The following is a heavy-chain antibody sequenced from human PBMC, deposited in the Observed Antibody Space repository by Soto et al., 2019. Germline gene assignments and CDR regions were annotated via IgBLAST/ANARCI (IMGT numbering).Heavy chain of an antibody. CDR3: ARGNFRIFDF. J-gene: IGHJ4*02. Sequence: PSETLSLTCAVSGGSISSSDWWSWVRQPPGKGLEWIGEIHHTGSTNCNPSLRSRVTMSLDKSKNQFSLELTSVTAADTAMYYCARGNFRIFDFWGQGALVTVSS. CDR1: GGSISSSDW. V-gene: IGHV4-4*02. D-gene: IGHD1-7*01. CDR2: IHHTGST.